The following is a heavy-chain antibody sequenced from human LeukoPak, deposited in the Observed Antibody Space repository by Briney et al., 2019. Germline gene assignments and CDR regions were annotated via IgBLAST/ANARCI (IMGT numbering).Heavy chain of an antibody. D-gene: IGHD2-15*01. CDR1: GYTFTAYY. CDR3: ARDRVVRNGYYYSYYMDV. V-gene: IGHV1-2*02. J-gene: IGHJ6*03. CDR2: VTPNSNGT. Sequence: ASVKVSCKASGYTFTAYYIHWVRQAPGQGLEWMGWVTPNSNGTNYAQKFQGRATMTSDTSISTAYMELSRLTSDDTAVYYCARDRVVRNGYYYSYYMDVWGKGTTVTVSS.